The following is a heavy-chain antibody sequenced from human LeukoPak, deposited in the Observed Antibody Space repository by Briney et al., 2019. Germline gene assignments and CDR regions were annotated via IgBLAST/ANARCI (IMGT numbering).Heavy chain of an antibody. CDR2: ISRSGGST. Sequence: PGGSLRLSCAASGFTFSSYAMSWVRQAPGKGLEWVSAISRSGGSTYYADSVKGRFTISRDNSKNTLYLQMNSLRAEDTAVYYCAKGAYDILTGYYMSPDYYFDYWGQGTLVTVSS. CDR1: GFTFSSYA. J-gene: IGHJ4*02. V-gene: IGHV3-23*01. CDR3: AKGAYDILTGYYMSPDYYFDY. D-gene: IGHD3-9*01.